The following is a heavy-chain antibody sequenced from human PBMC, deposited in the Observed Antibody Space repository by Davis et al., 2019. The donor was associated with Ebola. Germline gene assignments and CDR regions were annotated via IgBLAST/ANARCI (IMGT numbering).Heavy chain of an antibody. CDR3: ARHAYYGSGRSIDY. CDR2: IYYSGRT. D-gene: IGHD3-10*01. Sequence: PSETLSLTCSVSGGSILSSSYYWGWIRQPPGKGLEWIGTIYYSGRTYYNPSLKSRVTISVDTSKSQFSLKLRSVTAADTAVYHCARHAYYGSGRSIDYWGQGTLVTVSS. V-gene: IGHV4-39*01. CDR1: GGSILSSSYY. J-gene: IGHJ4*02.